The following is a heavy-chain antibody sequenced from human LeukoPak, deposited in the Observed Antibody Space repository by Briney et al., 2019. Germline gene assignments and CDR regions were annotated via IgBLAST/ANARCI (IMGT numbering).Heavy chain of an antibody. Sequence: PGGSLRLSCAASGFTFSSYSMNWVRQAPGKGLEWVSYISSSSSTIYYADSVKGRFTISRDNAKNSLYLQMNSLRAEDTAVYYCASAAIAAAGTGFDYWGQGTLVTVSS. J-gene: IGHJ4*02. CDR1: GFTFSSYS. CDR2: ISSSSSTI. CDR3: ASAAIAAAGTGFDY. V-gene: IGHV3-48*01. D-gene: IGHD6-13*01.